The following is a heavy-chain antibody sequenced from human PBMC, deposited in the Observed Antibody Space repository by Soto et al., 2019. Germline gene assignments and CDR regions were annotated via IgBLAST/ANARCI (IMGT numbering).Heavy chain of an antibody. CDR1: GFTFSSYA. J-gene: IGHJ4*02. D-gene: IGHD6-13*01. CDR2: ISGSGGST. V-gene: IGHV3-23*01. CDR3: AKYSSSWQLDGAGY. Sequence: PGGSLRLSCAASGFTFSSYAMSWVRQAPGKGLEWVSAISGSGGSTYYADSVKGRFTISRDNSKNRLYLQMNSLRAEDTAVYYCAKYSSSWQLDGAGYWGQGTLVTVSS.